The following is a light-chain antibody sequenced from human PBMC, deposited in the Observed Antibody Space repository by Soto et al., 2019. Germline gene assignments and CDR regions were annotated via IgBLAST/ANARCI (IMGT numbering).Light chain of an antibody. V-gene: IGLV2-14*01. CDR2: EVS. CDR3: TSYTSSSTLL. CDR1: SSDVGGYNY. Sequence: QSVLTQPASVSGSPGQSITISCTGTSSDVGGYNYVSWYQQHPGKAPKLIIYEVSYRPSGISYRVSGSKSGNTASLTISGLRAEDEADYYCTSYTSSSTLLFGGGTKVTVL. J-gene: IGLJ3*02.